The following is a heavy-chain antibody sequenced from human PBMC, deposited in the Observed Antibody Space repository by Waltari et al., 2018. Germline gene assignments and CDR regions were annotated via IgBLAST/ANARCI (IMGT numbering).Heavy chain of an antibody. CDR3: ASRPYYFES. V-gene: IGHV4-34*01. CDR1: GWSFSGYY. D-gene: IGHD2-21*01. Sequence: QVQLQQWGAGLLKPSETLSLTCAVYGWSFSGYYWSWIRQPPGKGLEWIGEINHSGSTNYNPSLKSRVTISVDTSKNQFSLKLNFLTAADTAVYYCASRPYYFESWGQGTLVTVSS. CDR2: INHSGST. J-gene: IGHJ4*02.